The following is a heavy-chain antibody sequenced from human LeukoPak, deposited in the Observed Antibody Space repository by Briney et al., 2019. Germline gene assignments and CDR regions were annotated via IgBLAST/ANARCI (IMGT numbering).Heavy chain of an antibody. J-gene: IGHJ6*03. CDR2: ISWDGGST. CDR1: GFTFDDYA. D-gene: IGHD6-19*01. V-gene: IGHV3-43D*03. CDR3: AKAGGAVADTNYSYYYCYMDV. Sequence: GGSLSLSCAACGFTFDDYAMHWVRQAPGRGLEWVSLISWDGGSTYYADSVKGRFTISRDNSKNSLYLQMNSLRAEDTALYYCAKAGGAVADTNYSYYYCYMDVWGKGTTVTVSS.